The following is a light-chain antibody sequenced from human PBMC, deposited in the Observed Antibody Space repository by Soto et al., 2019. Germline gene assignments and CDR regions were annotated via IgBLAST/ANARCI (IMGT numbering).Light chain of an antibody. CDR1: QSISSW. V-gene: IGKV1-5*03. CDR2: KAS. CDR3: QQYSSYSQT. J-gene: IGKJ2*01. Sequence: DIQMTQSPSTLSASVGDRVTITCRASQSISSWLAWYQQKPGKAPKLLIYKASSLQSGVPSRFSGSGSGTEFTLTISSLQPDEFATYYCQQYSSYSQTFGQGTNLEIK.